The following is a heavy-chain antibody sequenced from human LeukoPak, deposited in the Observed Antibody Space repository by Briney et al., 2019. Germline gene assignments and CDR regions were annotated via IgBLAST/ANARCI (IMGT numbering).Heavy chain of an antibody. J-gene: IGHJ6*03. Sequence: SETLSLTCSVSGSSVSSLSWSWIRQSAGKGLEWIGHIYASGSTDYNPSLKSRVSMSVDTSKNQISLKLRSVNAADTAMYYCARASRGAYGFDSSGHNFYYYMDVWGIGTAVTVSS. CDR2: IYASGST. CDR3: ARASRGAYGFDSSGHNFYYYMDV. CDR1: GSSVSSLS. D-gene: IGHD3-22*01. V-gene: IGHV4-4*07.